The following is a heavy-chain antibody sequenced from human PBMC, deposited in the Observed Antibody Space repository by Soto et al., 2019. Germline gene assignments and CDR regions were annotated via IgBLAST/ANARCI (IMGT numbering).Heavy chain of an antibody. CDR1: GFSFGTYT. V-gene: IGHV3-23*01. Sequence: PGGSLRLSCAVSGFSFGTYTVNWVRQAPGMGLEWVSGLSDSVGTTHYAYSVKGRFTISRDKSKNTLYLQMNNLRAEDTAVYYCAKHLIGGRLQSPFDLWGQWTEVTVSS. CDR3: AKHLIGGRLQSPFDL. CDR2: LSDSVGTT. J-gene: IGHJ4*02. D-gene: IGHD3-22*01.